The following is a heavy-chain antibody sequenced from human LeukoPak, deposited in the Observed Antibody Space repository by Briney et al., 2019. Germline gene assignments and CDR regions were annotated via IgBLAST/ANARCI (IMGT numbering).Heavy chain of an antibody. V-gene: IGHV3-7*01. D-gene: IGHD6-19*01. Sequence: GGSLRLSCAASRFTLSNYRMSWVRQAPGKGLEWVANIKQDGSETYYVDSVKGRLTISRDNAKNSLSLQMNSLRAEDTAVYYCARQRGSGCLDYWGQGTLVTVSS. CDR1: RFTLSNYR. J-gene: IGHJ4*02. CDR2: IKQDGSET. CDR3: ARQRGSGCLDY.